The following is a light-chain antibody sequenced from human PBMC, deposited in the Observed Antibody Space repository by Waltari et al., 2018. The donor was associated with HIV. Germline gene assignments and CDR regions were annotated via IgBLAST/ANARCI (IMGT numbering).Light chain of an antibody. CDR2: KVS. V-gene: IGKV2-30*01. CDR1: QSLVYRDGNTY. CDR3: MQGTHWPWT. Sequence: DIVMTQSPLSLPVTLRQPASISCRSSQSLVYRDGNTYLNWFQQRPGQSPRRLIYKVSNRDSGVPDRLSGSGSGTDFTLTISRVEAEDVGVYYCMQGTHWPWTFGQGTKVEIK. J-gene: IGKJ1*01.